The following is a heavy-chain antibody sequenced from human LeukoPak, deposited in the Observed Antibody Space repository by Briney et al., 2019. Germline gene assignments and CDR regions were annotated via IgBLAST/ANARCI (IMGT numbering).Heavy chain of an antibody. D-gene: IGHD3-22*01. Sequence: PSETLSLTCSVSGGSISSSSYYWGWIRQPPGKGLEWIGSIYYSGRSYYNQSLKSRVIISVDTSKNHFSLRLSSVTAADTAVYYCARQPFDSDSSGYLNWFDPWGQGTLVTVSS. CDR3: ARQPFDSDSSGYLNWFDP. J-gene: IGHJ5*02. CDR1: GGSISSSSYY. CDR2: IYYSGRS. V-gene: IGHV4-39*01.